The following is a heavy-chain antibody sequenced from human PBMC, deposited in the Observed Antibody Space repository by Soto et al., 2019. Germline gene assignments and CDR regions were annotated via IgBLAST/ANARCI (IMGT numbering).Heavy chain of an antibody. CDR2: ITGSGGDK. Sequence: EVQLLESGGALVQPGGSLRLSCAASGFTFSSYAMTWVRQAPGKGLEWVSLITGSGGDKYYGDSVKGRFTISRDNSKNTLFLQMNSLRVEDKAVYFCAKAEGGTWGTEYFQYWGPGTLVTVSS. J-gene: IGHJ1*01. CDR1: GFTFSSYA. CDR3: AKAEGGTWGTEYFQY. V-gene: IGHV3-23*01. D-gene: IGHD7-27*01.